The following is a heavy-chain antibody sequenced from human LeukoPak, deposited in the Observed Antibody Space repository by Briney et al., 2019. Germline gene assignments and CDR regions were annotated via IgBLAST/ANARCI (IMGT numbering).Heavy chain of an antibody. CDR3: AKKRAGSATAVDS. J-gene: IGHJ4*02. Sequence: AGGSLRLSCAASGITFSSYGMHWVRQAPGKGLEWVAYISYDGSNKNYADSVRGRFIFSRDNSKNTLYLQMNSLRAEDTALYYCAKKRAGSATAVDSWGQGTQVTVSS. CDR1: GITFSSYG. D-gene: IGHD3-10*01. CDR2: ISYDGSNK. V-gene: IGHV3-30*02.